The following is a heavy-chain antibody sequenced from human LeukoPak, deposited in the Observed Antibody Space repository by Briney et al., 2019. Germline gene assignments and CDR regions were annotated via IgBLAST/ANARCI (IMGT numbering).Heavy chain of an antibody. V-gene: IGHV4-31*03. CDR1: GGSISSGGYY. CDR3: ARGREAGGCDY. CDR2: IYYSGSI. Sequence: PSETLSLTCTVSGGSISSGGYYWSWIRQHPGKGLEWIGYIYYSGSIYYNPSLKSRVTISVDTSKNQFSLKLSSVTAADTAVYYCARGREAGGCDYWGQGTLVTVSS. D-gene: IGHD6-19*01. J-gene: IGHJ4*02.